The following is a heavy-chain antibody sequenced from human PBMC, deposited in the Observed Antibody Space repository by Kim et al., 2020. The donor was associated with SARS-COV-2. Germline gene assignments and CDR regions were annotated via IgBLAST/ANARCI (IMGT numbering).Heavy chain of an antibody. Sequence: SETLSLTCTVSGGSISSSSYYWGWIRQPPGKGLEWIGSIYYSGSTYYNPSLKSRVTISVATSQNQFSLKLSSVTAADTAVYYCARTIQLWTPYYFYYWGERTLGTVSS. V-gene: IGHV4-39*01. D-gene: IGHD5-18*01. J-gene: IGHJ4*02. CDR1: GGSISSSSYY. CDR3: ARTIQLWTPYYFYY. CDR2: IYYSGST.